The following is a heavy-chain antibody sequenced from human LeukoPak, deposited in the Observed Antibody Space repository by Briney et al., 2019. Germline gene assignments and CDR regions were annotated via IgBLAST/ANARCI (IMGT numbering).Heavy chain of an antibody. D-gene: IGHD6-19*01. CDR3: ARGPPNSSVWFPRYYYYGMDV. CDR1: GYTFTSYD. V-gene: IGHV1-8*01. CDR2: MNPNSGNT. J-gene: IGHJ6*02. Sequence: ASVKVSCKASGYTFTSYDINWVRQATGQGLEWMGWMNPNSGNTGYAQKFQGRVTMTRNTSISTAYMELSSLRSEDTAVYYCARGPPNSSVWFPRYYYYGMDVWGQGTTVTVSS.